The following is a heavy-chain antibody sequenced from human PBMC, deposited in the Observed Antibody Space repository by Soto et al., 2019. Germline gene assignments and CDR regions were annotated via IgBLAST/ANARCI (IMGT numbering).Heavy chain of an antibody. CDR3: AKSGPESLPILNYYGMDV. J-gene: IGHJ6*02. CDR1: GFTFSSYA. CDR2: ISGSGGST. V-gene: IGHV3-23*01. D-gene: IGHD5-12*01. Sequence: GGSLRLSCAASGFTFSSYAMSWVRQAPGKGLEWVSAISGSGGSTYYADSVKGRFTISRDTSKRTLYLQMNSLRAEDTAVYYCAKSGPESLPILNYYGMDVWGQGTTVTVSS.